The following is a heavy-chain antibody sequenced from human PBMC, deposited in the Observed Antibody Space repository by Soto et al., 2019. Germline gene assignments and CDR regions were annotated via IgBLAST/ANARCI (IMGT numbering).Heavy chain of an antibody. D-gene: IGHD2-8*01. CDR2: AYYSGST. J-gene: IGHJ5*02. CDR3: ARDRSTYGGGGTGEVKENWFDP. V-gene: IGHV4-59*01. Sequence: PSETLSLTCSVSGGSISHYYWSWIRQSPGKGLEWIGYAYYSGSTDYNLSLKSRVTMSVDTSKNQVSLKLNSVTTADTAVYYCARDRSTYGGGGTGEVKENWFDPWGPGTLVTVSS. CDR1: GGSISHYY.